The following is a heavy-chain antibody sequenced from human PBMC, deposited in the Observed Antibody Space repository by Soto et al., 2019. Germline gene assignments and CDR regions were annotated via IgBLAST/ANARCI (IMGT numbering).Heavy chain of an antibody. CDR1: GYTFITYG. V-gene: IGHV1-18*01. J-gene: IGHJ6*03. CDR3: ARGQSVGSGSYFYYYYYYMDV. CDR2: ISTYNGDT. D-gene: IGHD3-10*01. Sequence: ASVKVSCKASGYTFITYGMSWVRQAPGQGLDWMGWISTYNGDTKYADRLQGRVTMTTDTTTGTAYMELRSLRSDDTAVHYCARGQSVGSGSYFYYYYYYMDVWGKGTTVTVSS.